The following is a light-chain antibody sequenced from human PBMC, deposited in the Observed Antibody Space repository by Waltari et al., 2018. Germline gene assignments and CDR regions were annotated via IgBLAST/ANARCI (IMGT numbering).Light chain of an antibody. CDR1: IPHIPAYIA. CDR3: QSYDTHWGV. V-gene: IGLV1-40*01. CDR2: DNS. Sequence: HSVPPRPPSLSGAPSTSLPLTCSRSIPHIPAYIAAHCFQQLPGTAPKLLIFDNSIRPSGVPNRFSGSKSGASASLAITGRQPDDEAYYFSQSYDTHWGVFGGGTEPTV. J-gene: IGLJ3*02.